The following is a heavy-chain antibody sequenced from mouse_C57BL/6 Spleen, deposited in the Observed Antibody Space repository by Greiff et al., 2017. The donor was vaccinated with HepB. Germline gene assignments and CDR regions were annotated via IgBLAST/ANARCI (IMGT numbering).Heavy chain of an antibody. CDR1: GYTFTSYW. CDR3: AREGGHDRFAY. J-gene: IGHJ3*01. D-gene: IGHD6-1*01. Sequence: QVQLQQPGAELVRPGSSVKLSCKASGYTFTSYWMHWVKQRPIQGLEWIGNIDPSDSETHYNQKFKDKATLTVDKSSSTAYMQLSSLTSEDSAVYYCAREGGHDRFAYWGQGTLVTVSA. CDR2: IDPSDSET. V-gene: IGHV1-52*01.